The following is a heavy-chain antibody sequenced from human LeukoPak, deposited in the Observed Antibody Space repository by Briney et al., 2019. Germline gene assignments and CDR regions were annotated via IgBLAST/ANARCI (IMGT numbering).Heavy chain of an antibody. Sequence: ASVKVSCKASGYTFTSYVISWVRQAPGQGLEWMGWISAYNGNTNYAQKLQGRVTMTTDTSTSTAYMELRSLRSDDTAVYYCARVNDYDGPGFFDYWGQGTLVTVSS. D-gene: IGHD4-17*01. CDR1: GYTFTSYV. CDR3: ARVNDYDGPGFFDY. CDR2: ISAYNGNT. V-gene: IGHV1-18*01. J-gene: IGHJ4*02.